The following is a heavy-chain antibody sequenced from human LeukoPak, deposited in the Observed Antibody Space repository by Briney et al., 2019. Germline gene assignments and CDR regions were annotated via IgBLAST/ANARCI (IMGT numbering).Heavy chain of an antibody. CDR2: IIPIFGTA. CDR1: GGTFGSYA. Sequence: SVKVSCKASGGTFGSYAISWVRQAPGQGLEWMGGIIPIFGTASYAQKFQGRVTIITDESTSTAYMDLSSLRSDETAVLYWARTRSNIFVGVTSRRALNYYYYIDGGGKGTTVT. J-gene: IGHJ6*03. D-gene: IGHD3-16*01. CDR3: ARTRSNIFVGVTSRRALNYYYYIDG. V-gene: IGHV1-69*05.